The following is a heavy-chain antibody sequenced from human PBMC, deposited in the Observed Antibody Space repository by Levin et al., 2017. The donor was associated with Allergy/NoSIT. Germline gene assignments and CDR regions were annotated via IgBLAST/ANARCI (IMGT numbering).Heavy chain of an antibody. J-gene: IGHJ6*02. CDR3: ASHFRMIRGYGNYGLDV. D-gene: IGHD3-10*01. CDR1: GFTFTTYT. Sequence: PSETLSLTCAASGFTFTTYTMHWVRQAPGKGLEWVTLISYDGSNEYYADFVKGRFTISRDTSKNMLYLQMNTLKTEDTAVYYCASHFRMIRGYGNYGLDVWGQGTTVTVSS. V-gene: IGHV3-30-3*01. CDR2: ISYDGSNE.